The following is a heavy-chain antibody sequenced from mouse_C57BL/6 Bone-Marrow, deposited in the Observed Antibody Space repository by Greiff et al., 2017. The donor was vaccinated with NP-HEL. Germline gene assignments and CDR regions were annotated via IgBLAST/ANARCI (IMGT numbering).Heavy chain of an antibody. CDR1: GFTFSNYW. CDR2: IRLKSDNYAT. CDR3: TVYQGFAY. Sequence: VQLKESGGGLVQPGGSMNLSCVASGFTFSNYWMNWVRQSPEKGLEWVAQIRLKSDNYATHYAESVKGRFTISRDDSKSSVYLQMNNLRAEDTGIYYCTVYQGFAYWGQGTLVTVSA. D-gene: IGHD2-1*01. J-gene: IGHJ3*01. V-gene: IGHV6-3*01.